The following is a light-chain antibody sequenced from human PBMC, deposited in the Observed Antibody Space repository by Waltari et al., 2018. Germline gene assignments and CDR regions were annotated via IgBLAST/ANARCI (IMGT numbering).Light chain of an antibody. Sequence: QSVLTQPPSVSAAPGQKVTLSCSGSTSNTGNNYFTWYQQFPGAAPKVLIYGNDKRATGIPDRFSGSKSGTSATLDITGLQTGDEADYYCGTWDNTLSAVFGGGTKVTVL. J-gene: IGLJ2*01. CDR1: TSNTGNNY. V-gene: IGLV1-51*02. CDR2: GND. CDR3: GTWDNTLSAV.